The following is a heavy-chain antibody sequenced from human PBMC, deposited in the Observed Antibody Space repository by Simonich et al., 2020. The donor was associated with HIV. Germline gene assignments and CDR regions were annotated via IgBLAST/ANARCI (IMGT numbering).Heavy chain of an antibody. D-gene: IGHD6-13*01. J-gene: IGHJ1*01. CDR2: INHSRST. Sequence: QVQLQQWGAGLLKPSETLSLTCAVYGGPFSGYYWSWVRQPPGKGLEWIGEINHSRSTNYNPSLKSRVTISVDTSKNQFSLKLSSVTAADTAVYYCARLTAGGLGEYFQHWGQGTLVTVSS. V-gene: IGHV4-34*01. CDR1: GGPFSGYY. CDR3: ARLTAGGLGEYFQH.